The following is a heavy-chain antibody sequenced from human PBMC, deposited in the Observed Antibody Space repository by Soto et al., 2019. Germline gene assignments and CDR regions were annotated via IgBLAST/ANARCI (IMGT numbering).Heavy chain of an antibody. V-gene: IGHV4-34*01. J-gene: IGHJ6*03. D-gene: IGHD2-2*01. CDR3: ARVGGYCSSTSCPKSDYYYYYMDV. CDR1: GGSFSGYY. CDR2: INHSGST. Sequence: PSETLSLTCAVYGGSFSGYYWSWIRQPPGKGLEWIGEINHSGSTSYNPSLKSRVTISVDTSKNQFSLKLSSVTAADTAVYYCARVGGYCSSTSCPKSDYYYYYMDVWGKGTTVTVSS.